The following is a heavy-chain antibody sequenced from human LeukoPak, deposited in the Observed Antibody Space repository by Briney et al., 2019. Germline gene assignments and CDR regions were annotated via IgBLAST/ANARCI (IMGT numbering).Heavy chain of an antibody. CDR1: GYTLTELS. CDR2: FDPEDGET. D-gene: IGHD3-16*01. Sequence: GASVKVSCKVSGYTLTELSMHWVRQAPGKGLEWMGGFDPEDGETIYAQKFQGRVTMTEDTSTDTAYMELSSLRSEDTAVYYCATGAITFGGVIFPYGAFDYWGQGTLVTVSS. CDR3: ATGAITFGGVIFPYGAFDY. J-gene: IGHJ4*02. V-gene: IGHV1-24*01.